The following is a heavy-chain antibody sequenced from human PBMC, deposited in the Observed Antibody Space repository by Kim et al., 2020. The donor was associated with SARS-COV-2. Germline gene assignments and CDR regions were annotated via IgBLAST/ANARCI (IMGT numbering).Heavy chain of an antibody. V-gene: IGHV6-1*01. CDR2: TYYRSEWFH. CDR3: ARDAPVGSHFDY. D-gene: IGHD1-26*01. Sequence: SQTLSLTCAISGDSVSSNGAVWNWLRQSPSRGLEWLGRTYYRSEWFHHYAESVKIRITISPDTSKNQFSLQLNSVTPEDTAVYYCARDAPVGSHFDYWGQGTLITVSS. J-gene: IGHJ4*02. CDR1: GDSVSSNGAV.